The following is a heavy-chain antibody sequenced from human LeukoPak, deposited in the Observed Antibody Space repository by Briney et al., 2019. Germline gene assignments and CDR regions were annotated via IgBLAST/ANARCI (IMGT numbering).Heavy chain of an antibody. J-gene: IGHJ5*02. CDR2: ISSNGGST. Sequence: PGGSLRLSCAASGFAFSSYAMSWVRQAPGKGLEWVSAISSNGGSTYYANSVKGRFTISRDNSKNTLYLQMGSLRAEDMAVYYCARDRSSGWSLDPWGQGTLVTVSS. CDR1: GFAFSSYA. D-gene: IGHD6-19*01. CDR3: ARDRSSGWSLDP. V-gene: IGHV3-64*01.